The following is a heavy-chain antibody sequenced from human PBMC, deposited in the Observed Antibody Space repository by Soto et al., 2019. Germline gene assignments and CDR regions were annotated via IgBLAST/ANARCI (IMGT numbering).Heavy chain of an antibody. J-gene: IGHJ6*02. Sequence: TSETLSLTCAVYGGSFSGYYWSWIRQPPGKGLEWIGEINHSGSTNYNPSLKSRVTISVDTSKNQFSLKLSSVTAADTAVYYCARGSSGSYLIHYYYYYGMDVWGQGTTVTVSS. D-gene: IGHD3-10*01. CDR2: INHSGST. CDR1: GGSFSGYY. V-gene: IGHV4-34*01. CDR3: ARGSSGSYLIHYYYYYGMDV.